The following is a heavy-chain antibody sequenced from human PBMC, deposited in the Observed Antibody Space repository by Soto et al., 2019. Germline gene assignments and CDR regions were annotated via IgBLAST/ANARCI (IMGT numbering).Heavy chain of an antibody. V-gene: IGHV4-59*08. J-gene: IGHJ6*03. Sequence: SETLSLTCTVSGGSISSYYWSWIRQPPGKGLEWIGYIYYSGSTNYNPSLKSRVTISVDTSKNQFSLKLSSVTAADTAVYYCARRGSTNPYYYYYMDVWGKGTTVTVS. CDR1: GGSISSYY. CDR2: IYYSGST. D-gene: IGHD2-2*01. CDR3: ARRGSTNPYYYYYMDV.